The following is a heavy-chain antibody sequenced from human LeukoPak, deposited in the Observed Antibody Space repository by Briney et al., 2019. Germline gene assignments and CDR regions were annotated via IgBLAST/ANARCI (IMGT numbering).Heavy chain of an antibody. CDR1: GFTFSSYA. CDR2: ISYDGSNK. D-gene: IGHD4-17*01. CDR3: ARAVGDYGDY. J-gene: IGHJ4*02. Sequence: GRSLRLSCAASGFTFSSYAMHWVRQAPGKGLEWVAVISYDGSNKYYADSVKGRFTISRDNSKNTLYLQMNSLRAEDTAVYYCARAVGDYGDYWGQGTLVTVSS. V-gene: IGHV3-30-3*01.